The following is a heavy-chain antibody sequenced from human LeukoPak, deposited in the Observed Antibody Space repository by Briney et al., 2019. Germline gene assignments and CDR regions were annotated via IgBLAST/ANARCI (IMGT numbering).Heavy chain of an antibody. V-gene: IGHV2-5*01. CDR2: FYWNDEK. D-gene: IGHD3-3*01. Sequence: SGPTLVKPTQTLTLTCTISGMSFSTSGVGVGWICEPPGKALEWLALFYWNDEKRYSPSLKSRLTITKDTSKNQVVLTMTNMDPVDTATYYCAHSRPPYYDFWSGLGGYFDYWGQGTLVTVSS. CDR3: AHSRPPYYDFWSGLGGYFDY. J-gene: IGHJ4*02. CDR1: GMSFSTSGVG.